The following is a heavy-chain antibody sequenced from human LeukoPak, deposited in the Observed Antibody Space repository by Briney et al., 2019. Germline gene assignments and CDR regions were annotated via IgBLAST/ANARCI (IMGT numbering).Heavy chain of an antibody. CDR2: IYYSGST. D-gene: IGHD3-22*01. V-gene: IGHV4-30-4*08. Sequence: SETPSLTCTVSGGSISSGDYYWSWIRQPPGKGLEWIGYIYYSGSTYYNPSLKSRVTISVDTSKNQFSLKLSSVTAADTAVYYCARENYYDSSKIDYWGQGTLVTVSS. J-gene: IGHJ4*02. CDR3: ARENYYDSSKIDY. CDR1: GGSISSGDYY.